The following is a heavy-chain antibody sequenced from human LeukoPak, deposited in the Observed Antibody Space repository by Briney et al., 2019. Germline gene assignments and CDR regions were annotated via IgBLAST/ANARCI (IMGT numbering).Heavy chain of an antibody. CDR1: GFTLSDYY. Sequence: PGGSLRLSCAASGFTLSDYYMTWIRRAPGKGLEWVSYISDTGTYTQYADSVKGRFSISRDKVKNSLYLHMNSLRAEDTAFYYCARGGGWSPLDSWGQGTLVTVSS. D-gene: IGHD6-19*01. CDR3: ARGGGWSPLDS. J-gene: IGHJ4*02. V-gene: IGHV3-11*05. CDR2: ISDTGTYT.